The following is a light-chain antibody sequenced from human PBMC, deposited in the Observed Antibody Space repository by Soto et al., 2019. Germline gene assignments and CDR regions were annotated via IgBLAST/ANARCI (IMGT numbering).Light chain of an antibody. CDR1: RSISNW. CDR2: DAS. V-gene: IGKV1-5*01. CDR3: QQYGSLSQIN. J-gene: IGKJ4*01. Sequence: DIQMTQSPSTLSASVGDRVTITCRASRSISNWLAWYQQRPGIAPKLLIFDASILQSGVPSRFSGSGSGTEFTLSISRLQTDDFANYYCQQYGSLSQINFGGGTKVDI.